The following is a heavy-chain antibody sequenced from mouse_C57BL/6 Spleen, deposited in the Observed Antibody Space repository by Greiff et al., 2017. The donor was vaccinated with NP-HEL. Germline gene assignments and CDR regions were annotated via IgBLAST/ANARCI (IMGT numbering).Heavy chain of an antibody. V-gene: IGHV1-7*01. Sequence: QVQLQQPGAELANPGASVKLSCKASGYTFTSYWMHWVNQRPGQGLEWIGYITPSSGCTKYNPKFTNKATLTVDKSSSTAYMQQSSLTFEDSAVYYCARDSSFDYWGQGTTLTVSS. D-gene: IGHD1-1*01. CDR3: ARDSSFDY. CDR2: ITPSSGCT. J-gene: IGHJ2*01. CDR1: GYTFTSYW.